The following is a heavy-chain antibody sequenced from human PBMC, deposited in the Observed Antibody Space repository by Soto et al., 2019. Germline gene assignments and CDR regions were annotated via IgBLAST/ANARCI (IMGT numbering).Heavy chain of an antibody. CDR1: GGSISSGGHY. CDR3: ARHKDTTSRRYPVPDY. Sequence: QLQLQESGPGLVKPSETLSLTCTVSGGSISSGGHYWGWIRQPPGKGLEWIGNIYYRGNTYYNPPLKSRVIISVDTSKNQFTLNLSSVTASDTAVYYCARHKDTTSRRYPVPDYWGQGILVTV. V-gene: IGHV4-39*01. J-gene: IGHJ4*02. CDR2: IYYRGNT. D-gene: IGHD2-15*01.